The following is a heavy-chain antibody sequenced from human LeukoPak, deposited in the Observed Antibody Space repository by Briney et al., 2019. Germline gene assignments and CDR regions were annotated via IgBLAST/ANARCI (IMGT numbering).Heavy chain of an antibody. CDR3: ARGRTYYDSSGYYYVWFDP. V-gene: IGHV4-39*01. Sequence: PSETLSLTCTVSGGSISSSSYYWGWIRQPPGKGLEWIGSIYYSGSTYYNPSLKSRVTISVDTSKNQFSLKLSSVTAADTAVYYCARGRTYYDSSGYYYVWFDPWGQGTLVTVSS. J-gene: IGHJ5*02. D-gene: IGHD3-22*01. CDR1: GGSISSSSYY. CDR2: IYYSGST.